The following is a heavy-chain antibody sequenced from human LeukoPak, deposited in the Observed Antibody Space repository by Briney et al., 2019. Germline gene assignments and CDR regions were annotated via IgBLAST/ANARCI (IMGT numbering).Heavy chain of an antibody. J-gene: IGHJ4*02. CDR2: INTDGSNT. CDR3: ARDEATVGDFDY. D-gene: IGHD4-23*01. V-gene: IGHV3-74*01. CDR1: GFTFSSYC. Sequence: GGSLRLSCAASGFTFSSYCMHWVRQAPGKGLVWVAHINTDGSNTNYADSVKGRFTISRDTAKNTLYLQMNSLRAEDTAVYYCARDEATVGDFDYWGQGTLVTVSS.